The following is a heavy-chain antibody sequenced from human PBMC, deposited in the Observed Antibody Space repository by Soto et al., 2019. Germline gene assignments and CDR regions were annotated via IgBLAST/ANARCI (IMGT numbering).Heavy chain of an antibody. CDR2: IRSKANSYAT. CDR1: GYTFSDSA. Sequence: EVQLVESGGGLVQPGGSLKLSCAASGYTFSDSAMHWVRQASGKGLEWVGRIRSKANSYATVYAASVKGRFTISSDDSKNTAYLQMNSLKTEDTAVYYCARLWSEREPNFDYWGQGTLVAVSS. CDR3: ARLWSEREPNFDY. D-gene: IGHD1-26*01. V-gene: IGHV3-73*02. J-gene: IGHJ4*02.